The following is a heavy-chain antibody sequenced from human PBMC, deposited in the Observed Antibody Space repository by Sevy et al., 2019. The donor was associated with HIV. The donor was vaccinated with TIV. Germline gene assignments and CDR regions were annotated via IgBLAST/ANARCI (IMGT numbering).Heavy chain of an antibody. CDR3: ARGPPSSSGYYYDELAFDY. CDR2: IIPIFGTA. D-gene: IGHD3-22*01. V-gene: IGHV1-69*13. J-gene: IGHJ4*02. CDR1: GGTFSSYA. Sequence: GASVKVSCKASGGTFSSYAISWVRQAPGQGLEWMGGIIPIFGTANYAQKFQGRVTITADESTSTAYMELSSLRSEDTAVYYCARGPPSSSGYYYDELAFDYWGQGTLVTVSS.